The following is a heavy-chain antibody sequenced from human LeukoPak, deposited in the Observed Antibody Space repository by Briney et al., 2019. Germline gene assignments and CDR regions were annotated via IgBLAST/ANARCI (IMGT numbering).Heavy chain of an antibody. D-gene: IGHD3-3*01. Sequence: GGSLRLSCAASGFTVSSNYMSWARQAPGKGLEWVSVIYSGGSTYYAASVKGRFTISRDNSKNTLYLQMNSLRAEDTAVYYCARDPRYYDFWSGWDMDVWGKGTTVTVSS. CDR1: GFTVSSNY. CDR2: IYSGGST. CDR3: ARDPRYYDFWSGWDMDV. J-gene: IGHJ6*03. V-gene: IGHV3-53*01.